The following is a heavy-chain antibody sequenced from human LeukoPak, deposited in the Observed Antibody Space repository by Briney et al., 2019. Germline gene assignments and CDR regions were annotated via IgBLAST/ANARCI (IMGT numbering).Heavy chain of an antibody. Sequence: PPQTLSLTCALARGSISSSNWWSWVRQSPGKGLEWIGEIYYSGSTNFNPSLESRLTISLDKCKNQFSLKLTSVTAADTAVYYCARAKVTTVFDYWGQGTLVTVSS. D-gene: IGHD4-17*01. CDR2: IYYSGST. J-gene: IGHJ4*02. CDR3: ARAKVTTVFDY. CDR1: RGSISSSNW. V-gene: IGHV4-4*03.